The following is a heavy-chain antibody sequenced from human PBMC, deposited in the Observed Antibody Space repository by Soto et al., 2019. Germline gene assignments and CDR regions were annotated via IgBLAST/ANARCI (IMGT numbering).Heavy chain of an antibody. CDR3: ARSNTRYSSPDY. CDR1: GESINKYQ. V-gene: IGHV4-59*08. CDR2: FYFST. J-gene: IGHJ4*02. D-gene: IGHD3-22*01. Sequence: SETLSVTCTVSGESINKYQWSWVRQPPGKGLEWIGCFYFSTNYNPALNSRVTISVDRSKNHFSLKLTSVTAADTAVYFCARSNTRYSSPDYWGQRTLVTISS.